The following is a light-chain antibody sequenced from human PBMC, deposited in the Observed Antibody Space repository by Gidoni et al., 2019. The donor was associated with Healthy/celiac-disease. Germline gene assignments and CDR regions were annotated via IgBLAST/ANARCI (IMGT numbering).Light chain of an antibody. CDR1: QSLLHSNGYNY. J-gene: IGKJ1*01. V-gene: IGKV2-28*01. CDR2: LGS. Sequence: DIVMTQSPLSLPVTPGEPASISCRSSQSLLHSNGYNYLDWYLQKPGQSPQLLIYLGSNRASGVPDRFSGSGSGTDFTLNISRVEAEDVGVYYFMQALQTSTFGQGTKVEI. CDR3: MQALQTST.